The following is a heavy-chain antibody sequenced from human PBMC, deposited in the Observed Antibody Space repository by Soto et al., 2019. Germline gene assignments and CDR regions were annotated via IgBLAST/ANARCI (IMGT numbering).Heavy chain of an antibody. D-gene: IGHD6-19*01. CDR1: GGSFSGYY. CDR2: INHSGST. V-gene: IGHV4-34*01. CDR3: ARDPISSGWAMDV. Sequence: SETLSLTRAVYGGSFSGYYWSWIRQPPGKGLEWIGEINHSGSTNYNPSLKSRVTISVDTSKNQFSLKLSSVTAADTAVYYCARDPISSGWAMDVWGQGTTVTAP. J-gene: IGHJ6*02.